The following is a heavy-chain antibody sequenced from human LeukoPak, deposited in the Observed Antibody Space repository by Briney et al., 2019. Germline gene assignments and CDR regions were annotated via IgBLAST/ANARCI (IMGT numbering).Heavy chain of an antibody. CDR3: ARGGYSRGWYGGYDY. V-gene: IGHV3-20*04. CDR2: INWNGGST. D-gene: IGHD6-19*01. Sequence: GGSLRLSCAASGFTFSSYGMSWVRQAPGKGLEWVSGINWNGGSTDYGDSVQGRFTISRDNAKNSLFLQMNSLRAEDTALYYCARGGYSRGWYGGYDYWGQGTLVTVSS. CDR1: GFTFSSYG. J-gene: IGHJ4*02.